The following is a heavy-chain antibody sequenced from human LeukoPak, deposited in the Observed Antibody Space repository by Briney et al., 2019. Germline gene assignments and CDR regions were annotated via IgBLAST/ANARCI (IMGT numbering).Heavy chain of an antibody. CDR3: ARGTSSAWYQNFDY. Sequence: GGSLRLSCAASGFTFGDYSMHWVRQGPGKGLEWVSLISWDGGSTYYADSVKGRFTISRDNAKNTLYLQMNSLRAEDTAVYYCARGTSSAWYQNFDYWGQGTLVIVSS. CDR1: GFTFGDYS. D-gene: IGHD6-19*01. CDR2: ISWDGGST. J-gene: IGHJ4*02. V-gene: IGHV3-43*01.